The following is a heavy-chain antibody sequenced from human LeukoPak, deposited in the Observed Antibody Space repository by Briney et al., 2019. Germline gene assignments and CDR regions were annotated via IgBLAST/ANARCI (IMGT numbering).Heavy chain of an antibody. V-gene: IGHV1-8*01. CDR1: GYTFTSYD. J-gene: IGHJ6*03. Sequence: ASVKVSCKASGYTFTSYDINWVRQATGQGLEWMGWMNPNSGNTGYAQKFQGRVTMTRNTSISTAYMELSSLRSEDTAVYYCAREYYDSSGYGLYYYYYMDAWGKGTTVTISS. CDR2: MNPNSGNT. CDR3: AREYYDSSGYGLYYYYYMDA. D-gene: IGHD3-22*01.